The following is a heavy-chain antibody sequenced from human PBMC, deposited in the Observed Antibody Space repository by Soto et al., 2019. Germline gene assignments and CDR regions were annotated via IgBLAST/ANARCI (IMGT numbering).Heavy chain of an antibody. CDR1: GFTFSSYA. J-gene: IGHJ6*02. CDR3: AKCDGTTYYYYYYGMDV. D-gene: IGHD1-1*01. V-gene: IGHV3-23*01. CDR2: ISGSGGST. Sequence: GGSLRLSCAASGFTFSSYAMSWVRQAPGKGLEWVSAISGSGGSTYYADSVKGRFTISRDNSKNTLYLQMNSLRAEDTAVYYCAKCDGTTYYYYYYGMDVWDQGTTVTVSS.